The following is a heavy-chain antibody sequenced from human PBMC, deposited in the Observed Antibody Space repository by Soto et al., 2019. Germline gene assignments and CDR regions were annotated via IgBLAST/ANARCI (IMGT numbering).Heavy chain of an antibody. CDR1: GGSVTNSSYD. CDR3: VSQRTTVPTKAYFDY. D-gene: IGHD4-17*01. Sequence: PAEALCLTCTFSGGSVTNSSYDWGWIRQSPGKGLEWIGSVYYRGRSYSKSSVKSRVTISVDTSKNRFSLSLSSATASDTAVYFCVSQRTTVPTKAYFDYWGPGALVTVSS. J-gene: IGHJ4*02. CDR2: VYYRGRS. V-gene: IGHV4-39*01.